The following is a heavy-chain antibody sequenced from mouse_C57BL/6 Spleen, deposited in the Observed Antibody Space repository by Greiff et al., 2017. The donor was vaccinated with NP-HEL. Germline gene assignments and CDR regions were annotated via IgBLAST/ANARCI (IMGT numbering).Heavy chain of an antibody. J-gene: IGHJ1*03. CDR3: ARHGYYPNWYFDV. CDR1: GYAFSSYW. Sequence: VKLMESGAELVKPGASVKISCKASGYAFSSYWMNWVKQRPGKGLEWIGQIYPGDGDTNYNGKFKGKATLTADKSSSTAYMQLSSLTSEDSAVYFCARHGYYPNWYFDVWGTGTTVTVSS. D-gene: IGHD2-3*01. V-gene: IGHV1-80*01. CDR2: IYPGDGDT.